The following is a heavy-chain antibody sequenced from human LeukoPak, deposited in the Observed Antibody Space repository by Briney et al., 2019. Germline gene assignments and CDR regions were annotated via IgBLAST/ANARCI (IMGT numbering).Heavy chain of an antibody. Sequence: PGGSLGLSCGASGFTFNKAWMSWVRQTPGKGLEWVGRIKENSVGGTIDYAAPVQGRFTISRDDSKNTVYLEMNSLKTEDTAVYYCTAGLGLTNDDSWGQGTLVTVSS. V-gene: IGHV3-15*01. J-gene: IGHJ4*02. CDR3: TAGLGLTNDDS. D-gene: IGHD2-8*01. CDR2: IKENSVGGTI. CDR1: GFTFNKAW.